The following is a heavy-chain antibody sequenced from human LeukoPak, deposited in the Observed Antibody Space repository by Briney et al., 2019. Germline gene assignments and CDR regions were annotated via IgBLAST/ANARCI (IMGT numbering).Heavy chain of an antibody. D-gene: IGHD7-27*01. V-gene: IGHV4-4*02. CDR1: GFTFNRCW. CDR3: ARVVWAYDY. Sequence: PGGSLRLSCVVSGFTFNRCWMNWVRQPPGKGLEWIGEIYHSGSTNCNPSLKSRVTISVDKSKNQFSLKLSSVTAADTAVYYCARVVWAYDYWGQGTLVTVSS. CDR2: IYHSGST. J-gene: IGHJ4*02.